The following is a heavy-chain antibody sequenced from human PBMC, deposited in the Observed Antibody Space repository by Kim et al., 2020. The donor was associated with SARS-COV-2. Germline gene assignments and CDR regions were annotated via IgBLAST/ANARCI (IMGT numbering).Heavy chain of an antibody. D-gene: IGHD1-26*01. J-gene: IGHJ6*02. CDR2: ISAYNGNT. V-gene: IGHV1-18*04. Sequence: ASVKVSCKASGYTFTSYGISWVRQAPGQGLEWMGWISAYNGNTNYAQKLQGRVTMTTDTSTSTAYMELRSLRSDDTAVYYCARDESYAGARDYYYYGMDVWGQGTTVTVSS. CDR3: ARDESYAGARDYYYYGMDV. CDR1: GYTFTSYG.